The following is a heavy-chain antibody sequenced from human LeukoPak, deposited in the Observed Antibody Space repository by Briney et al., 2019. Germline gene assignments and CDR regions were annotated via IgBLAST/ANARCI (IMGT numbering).Heavy chain of an antibody. CDR3: ARFYSYAYFDY. V-gene: IGHV4-61*01. J-gene: IGHJ4*02. D-gene: IGHD5-18*01. CDR2: IYYNGNT. CDR1: GGSISSGSYY. Sequence: SETLSLTCTVSGGSISSGSYYWSWIRQPPGKGLEWIGYIYYNGNTNYNPPLKSRVSISVDTSKNQFSLKLSSVTAADTAVYYCARFYSYAYFDYWGQGTQVTVSS.